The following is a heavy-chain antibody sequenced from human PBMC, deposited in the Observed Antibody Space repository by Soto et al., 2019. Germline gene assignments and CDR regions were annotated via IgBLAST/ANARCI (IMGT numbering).Heavy chain of an antibody. Sequence: GESLKISCKGSGYSFTSYWIAWVRQMPGKGLEWMGIIYPGDSETRYSPSFQGLVTISADKSISTAYLQWRSLKASDTAMYYCARGYYDFWSGYYTGGYSDYWGQGTLVTVSS. V-gene: IGHV5-51*01. CDR2: IYPGDSET. CDR3: ARGYYDFWSGYYTGGYSDY. CDR1: GYSFTSYW. D-gene: IGHD3-3*01. J-gene: IGHJ4*02.